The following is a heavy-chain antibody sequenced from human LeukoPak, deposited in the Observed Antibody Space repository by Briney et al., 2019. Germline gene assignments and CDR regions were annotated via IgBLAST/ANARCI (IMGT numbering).Heavy chain of an antibody. D-gene: IGHD6-13*01. CDR3: AKEGSSSWYVYYYYMDV. CDR1: GFTFSSYD. Sequence: GGSLRLSCAASGFTFSSYDMHWVRQATGKGLEWVSAIGTAGDTYYPGSVKGRFTISRDNSKNTLYLQMNSLRAEDTAVYYCAKEGSSSWYVYYYYMDVWGKGTTVTVSS. CDR2: IGTAGDT. J-gene: IGHJ6*03. V-gene: IGHV3-13*01.